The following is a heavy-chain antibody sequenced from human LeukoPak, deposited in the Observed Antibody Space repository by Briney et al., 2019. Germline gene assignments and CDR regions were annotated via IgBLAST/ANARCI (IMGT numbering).Heavy chain of an antibody. V-gene: IGHV3-66*01. CDR2: IYSGGST. CDR1: GFTVSSNY. J-gene: IGHJ4*02. D-gene: IGHD3-3*01. CDR3: ARDLRYDFWSGYSDY. Sequence: SGGSLRLSCAASGFTVSSNYMSWVRQAPGKGLEWVSVIYSGGSTYYADSVKGRSTISRDNSKNTLYLQMNSLRAEDTAVYYCARDLRYDFWSGYSDYWGQGTLVTVSS.